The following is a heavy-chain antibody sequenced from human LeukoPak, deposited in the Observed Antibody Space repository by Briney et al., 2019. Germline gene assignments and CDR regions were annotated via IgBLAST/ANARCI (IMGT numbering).Heavy chain of an antibody. D-gene: IGHD2-15*01. Sequence: PSETLSLTCTVSGGSTSSYYWSWIRQPPGKGLEWIGYIYYSGSTNYNPSLKSRVTISVDTSKNQFSLKLSSVTAADTAVYYCAREGVVAATVDYWGQGTLVTVSS. CDR1: GGSTSSYY. V-gene: IGHV4-59*12. J-gene: IGHJ4*02. CDR2: IYYSGST. CDR3: AREGVVAATVDY.